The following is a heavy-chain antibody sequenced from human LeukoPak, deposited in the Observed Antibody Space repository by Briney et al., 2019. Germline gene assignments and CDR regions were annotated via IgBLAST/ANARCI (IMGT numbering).Heavy chain of an antibody. D-gene: IGHD2-2*01. J-gene: IGHJ3*01. CDR1: GGSMGGFY. CDR2: IYSTGST. CDR3: ARADCSSSSCYAWRDAFYV. V-gene: IGHV4-59*13. Sequence: SETLSLTCSVSGGSMGGFYWSWHRQPPGKELEYIGYIYSTGSTNHNPSLQSRVTISVETSKNQFSLKLSSVTAADTAVYYCARADCSSSSCYAWRDAFYVWGQGTKVTVSS.